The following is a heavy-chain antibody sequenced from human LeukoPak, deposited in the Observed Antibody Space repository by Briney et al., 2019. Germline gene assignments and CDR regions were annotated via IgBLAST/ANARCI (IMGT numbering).Heavy chain of an antibody. D-gene: IGHD3-10*01. V-gene: IGHV1-18*04. CDR3: ARVEVHPRRYFYYMDV. CDR1: GYTFTSYY. J-gene: IGHJ6*03. Sequence: ASVKVSYKASGYTFTSYYMHWVRQAPGQGLEWMGWLSADKSQVNYAQKFQDRVILTTDTSTNTAHMELRNLKFDDTAVYFCARVEVHPRRYFYYMDVWGKGTTVTISS. CDR2: LSADKSQV.